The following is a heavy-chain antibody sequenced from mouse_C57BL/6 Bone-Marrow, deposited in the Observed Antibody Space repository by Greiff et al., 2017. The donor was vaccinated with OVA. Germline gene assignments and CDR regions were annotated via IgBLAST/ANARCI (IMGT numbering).Heavy chain of an antibody. J-gene: IGHJ1*03. V-gene: IGHV1-26*01. D-gene: IGHD1-1*01. CDR3: ARGGSTTVVSDWYVDV. Sequence: EVQLQQSGPELVKPGASVTISCKASGYTFTDYYMNWVKQSHGKSLEWIGDINPNNGGTSYNQKFKGKATLTVDKSSSPAYMELRSLTSEDSAVYYCARGGSTTVVSDWYVDVWGTGTTVTVSS. CDR1: GYTFTDYY. CDR2: INPNNGGT.